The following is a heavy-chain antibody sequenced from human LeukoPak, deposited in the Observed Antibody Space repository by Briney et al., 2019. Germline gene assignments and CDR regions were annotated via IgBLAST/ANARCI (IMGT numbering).Heavy chain of an antibody. CDR2: ISNDGSKK. CDR3: AKDRYSYAFEYSDS. J-gene: IGHJ4*02. V-gene: IGHV3-30*18. Sequence: PGGSLRLSCAASGFTFSSYGMHWVRQAPGKGLDWVVVISNDGSKKYYADSVKGRFTISRDNSKNTLSLQVSSLRTEDTAVYYCAKDRYSYAFEYSDSWGQGTLVTVSS. D-gene: IGHD5-18*01. CDR1: GFTFSSYG.